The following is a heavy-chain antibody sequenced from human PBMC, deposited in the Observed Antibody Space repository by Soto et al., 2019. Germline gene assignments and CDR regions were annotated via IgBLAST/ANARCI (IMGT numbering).Heavy chain of an antibody. CDR3: ARWVRGGEDWFDP. Sequence: PSETLSLTCTVSGGSISSGGYYWSWIRQHPGKGLEWIGYIYYSGSTYYNPSLKSRVTISVDTSKNQFSLKLSSVTAADTAVYYCARWVRGGEDWFDPWGQGTLVTVSS. J-gene: IGHJ5*02. V-gene: IGHV4-31*03. CDR1: GGSISSGGYY. D-gene: IGHD2-21*01. CDR2: IYYSGST.